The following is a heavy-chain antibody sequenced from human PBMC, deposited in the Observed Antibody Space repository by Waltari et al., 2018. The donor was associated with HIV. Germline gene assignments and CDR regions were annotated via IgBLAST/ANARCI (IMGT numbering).Heavy chain of an antibody. D-gene: IGHD2-15*01. Sequence: VQLVQSGAELTTPGASVEFSCRASGYSFTASYFHRVRLAPGQGLQWMGRINPISGSTNIPLTLQGRITMTRDTSSGAVFTELRGLKFNDTALYYCARGESVAVSNIPPGYRFDFWGQGTLITVSS. CDR2: INPISGST. CDR1: GYSFTASY. V-gene: IGHV1-2*06. J-gene: IGHJ4*02. CDR3: ARGESVAVSNIPPGYRFDF.